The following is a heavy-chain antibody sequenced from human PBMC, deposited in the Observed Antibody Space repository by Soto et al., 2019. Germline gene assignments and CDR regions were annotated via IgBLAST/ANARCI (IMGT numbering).Heavy chain of an antibody. V-gene: IGHV4-39*07. CDR1: GGSISSSSYY. CDR3: ARWVEVSLDYFDS. CDR2: IYYSGST. J-gene: IGHJ4*02. D-gene: IGHD2-15*01. Sequence: SETLSLTCTVSGGSISSSSYYWGWIRQPPGKGLEWIGSIYYSGSTYYNPSLKSRVTISVDTSKNQFSLHLSSVTAADTAVYYCARWVEVSLDYFDSWGQGTPVTVSS.